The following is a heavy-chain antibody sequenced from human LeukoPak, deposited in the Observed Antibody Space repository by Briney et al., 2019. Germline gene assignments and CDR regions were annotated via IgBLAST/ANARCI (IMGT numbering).Heavy chain of an antibody. CDR2: ISVNGETT. CDR3: AQGYSIGWCPN. V-gene: IGHV3-23*01. CDR1: GFSVNSFG. D-gene: IGHD6-19*01. Sequence: AGGSLRLSCSVSGFSVNSFGMSWVRQAPGKGLEWISAISVNGETTYYADSVKVRFIISRNNSNNALYLHLSSLRVEDTAVYYCAQGYSIGWCPNWGQGSLVSVSS. J-gene: IGHJ4*02.